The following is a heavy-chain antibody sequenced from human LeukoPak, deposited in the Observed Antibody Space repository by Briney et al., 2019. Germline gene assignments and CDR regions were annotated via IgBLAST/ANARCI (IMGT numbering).Heavy chain of an antibody. CDR1: GGSISSGSYY. D-gene: IGHD3-22*01. CDR2: IYTCGIT. CDR3: ARSGDSSGYYPNWLDP. J-gene: IGHJ5*02. Sequence: PSDTLSLTCTVSGGSISSGSYYGSWIRQPAGKGLEWIGLIYTCGITNYNPSLKSRVTISVDTSKNQYSLKLSSVTAADTAVYYCARSGDSSGYYPNWLDPWGQGTLVTVSS. V-gene: IGHV4-61*02.